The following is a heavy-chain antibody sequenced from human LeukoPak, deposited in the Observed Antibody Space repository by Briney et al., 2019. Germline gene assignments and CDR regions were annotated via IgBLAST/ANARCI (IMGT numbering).Heavy chain of an antibody. V-gene: IGHV3-30-3*01. CDR3: VRGHYGGNSHYYYGMDV. Sequence: GGSLRLSCAASGFTFSNYAMHWVRQAPGKGLEWVAVISYDGGNKYYADSVKGRFTISRDNSKNTLYLQMNSLRAEDTAVYYCVRGHYGGNSHYYYGMDVWGQGTTVTVSS. CDR1: GFTFSNYA. CDR2: ISYDGGNK. D-gene: IGHD4-23*01. J-gene: IGHJ6*02.